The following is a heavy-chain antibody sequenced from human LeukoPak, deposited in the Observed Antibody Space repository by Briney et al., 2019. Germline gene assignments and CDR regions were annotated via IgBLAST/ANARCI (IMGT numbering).Heavy chain of an antibody. V-gene: IGHV1-18*01. D-gene: IGHD3-10*01. CDR3: AREVESPMVRGAPVDY. CDR2: ISAYNGNT. Sequence: ASVKVSCKASGYTFTSYGISWVRQAPGQGLEWMGWISAYNGNTNYAQKLQGRVTMTTDTSTSTAYMELRSLRSDDTAVYYCAREVESPMVRGAPVDYWGQGTLVTVSS. J-gene: IGHJ4*02. CDR1: GYTFTSYG.